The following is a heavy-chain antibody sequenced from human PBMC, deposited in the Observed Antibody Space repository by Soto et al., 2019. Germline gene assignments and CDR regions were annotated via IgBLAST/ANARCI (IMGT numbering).Heavy chain of an antibody. D-gene: IGHD3-10*01. CDR2: IYYSGST. V-gene: IGHV4-39*01. CDR3: APVWFGESQH. Sequence: QLQLQESGPGLVKPSETLSLTCTVSGGSISSSSYYWGWIRQPPGKGLEWIGSIYYSGSTYYNPSLKSRVTIAVDTSQNQCYLKLSSVTAADTAVYYCAPVWFGESQHWGQGTLVTVSS. J-gene: IGHJ1*01. CDR1: GGSISSSSYY.